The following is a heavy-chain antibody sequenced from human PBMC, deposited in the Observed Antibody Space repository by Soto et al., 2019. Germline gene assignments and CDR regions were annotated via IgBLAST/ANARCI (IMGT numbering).Heavy chain of an antibody. J-gene: IGHJ3*02. CDR3: AREPRGVIVPQEDAFDI. V-gene: IGHV1-8*01. CDR2: MNPNSGNT. Sequence: ASGKVSCKASGYTFTSYDINWVRQATGQGLEWMGWMNPNSGNTGYAQKFQGRVTMTRNTSISTAYMELSSLRSEDTAVYYCAREPRGVIVPQEDAFDIWGQGAMVTVSS. D-gene: IGHD3-16*02. CDR1: GYTFTSYD.